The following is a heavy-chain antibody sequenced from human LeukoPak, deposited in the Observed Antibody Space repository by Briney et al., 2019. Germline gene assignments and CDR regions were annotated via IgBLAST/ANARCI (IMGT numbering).Heavy chain of an antibody. J-gene: IGHJ4*02. CDR3: AKDRNGWPTNFDS. CDR1: GLTLSNYD. Sequence: GGSLRLSCVASGLTLSNYDTTWVRQAPGKGLEYVSSIGSGGYRFYGGSVKGRFSISRDNSQNTVYLQMNSLRAEDTAVYYCAKDRNGWPTNFDSWGQGTLVTVSA. V-gene: IGHV3-23*01. D-gene: IGHD6-19*01. CDR2: IGSGGYR.